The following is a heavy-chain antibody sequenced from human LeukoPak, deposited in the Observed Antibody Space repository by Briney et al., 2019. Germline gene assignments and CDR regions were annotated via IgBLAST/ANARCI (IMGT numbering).Heavy chain of an antibody. CDR3: VRGVGGSSYLDY. Sequence: QPGGSLRLSCAASGNYWMHWVRQVPGKGLVWVSRIKTDGSWTNDADSVKGRFTISRDNAENTLYLQMNSLRVEDTAVYYCVRGVGGSSYLDYWGQGALVTVSS. CDR2: IKTDGSWT. D-gene: IGHD3-16*01. CDR1: GNYW. J-gene: IGHJ4*02. V-gene: IGHV3-74*01.